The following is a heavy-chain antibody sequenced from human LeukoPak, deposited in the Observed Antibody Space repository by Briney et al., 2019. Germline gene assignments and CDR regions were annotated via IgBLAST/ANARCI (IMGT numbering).Heavy chain of an antibody. CDR3: ARDNGGSYFGWSGRYYYYGMDV. CDR1: GGSISSGGYY. CDR2: IYTSGST. Sequence: SQTLSLTCTVSGGSISSGGYYWSWIRQHPGKGLEWIGRIYTSGSTNYNPSLKSRVTMSVDTSKNQFSLKLSSVTAADTAVYYCARDNGGSYFGWSGRYYYYGMDVWGQGTTVTVSS. V-gene: IGHV4-61*02. D-gene: IGHD1-26*01. J-gene: IGHJ6*02.